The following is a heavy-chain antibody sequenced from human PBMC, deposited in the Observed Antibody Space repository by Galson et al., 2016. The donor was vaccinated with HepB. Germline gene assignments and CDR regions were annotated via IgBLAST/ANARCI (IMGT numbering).Heavy chain of an antibody. CDR2: ISGSGGST. V-gene: IGHV3-23*01. Sequence: SLRLSCAASRFTFSSYAMSWVRQAPGKGLEWVSVISGSGGSTYYADSVKGRFTISRDNSKNTLYLQMNSLRAEDTAVYYCAKEGTIFGVVPYGMDVWGQGTQGIVSS. CDR3: AKEGTIFGVVPYGMDV. J-gene: IGHJ6*02. CDR1: RFTFSSYA. D-gene: IGHD3-3*01.